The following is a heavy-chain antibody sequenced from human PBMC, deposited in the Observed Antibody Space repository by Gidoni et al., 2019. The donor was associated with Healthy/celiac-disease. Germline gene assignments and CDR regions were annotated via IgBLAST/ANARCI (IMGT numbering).Heavy chain of an antibody. CDR3: ARVGCSSTSCYARGNYYYYMDV. D-gene: IGHD2-2*01. CDR1: GGSISSGGYS. Sequence: QLPLQESGSGLVKPSQTLSLTCAVSGGSISSGGYSWSWIRQPPGKGLEWIGYIYHSGSTYYNPSLKSRVTISVDRSKNQFSLKLSSVTAADTAVYYCARVGCSSTSCYARGNYYYYMDVWGKGTTVTVSS. CDR2: IYHSGST. V-gene: IGHV4-30-2*01. J-gene: IGHJ6*03.